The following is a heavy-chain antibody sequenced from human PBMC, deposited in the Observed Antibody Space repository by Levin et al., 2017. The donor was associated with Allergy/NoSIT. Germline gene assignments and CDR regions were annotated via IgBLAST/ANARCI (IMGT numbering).Heavy chain of an antibody. Sequence: RSQTLSLTCTVSGGSMRSFYWSWIRQPPGKGLEWIGYIYYSGTTSYNPSLKGRLTISVDTSKNQFSLRLSSVTAADTAVYYCARGTTVTTEMGGWGQGTLVTVSS. D-gene: IGHD4-17*01. CDR2: IYYSGTT. J-gene: IGHJ4*02. CDR1: GGSMRSFY. CDR3: ARGTTVTTEMGG. V-gene: IGHV4-59*01.